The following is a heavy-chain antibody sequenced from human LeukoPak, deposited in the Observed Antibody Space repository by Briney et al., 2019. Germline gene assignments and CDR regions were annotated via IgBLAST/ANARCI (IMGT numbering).Heavy chain of an antibody. V-gene: IGHV4-4*02. CDR3: ARDLGYGSGSYYFDS. CDR2: IYHSGST. J-gene: IGHJ4*02. D-gene: IGHD3-10*01. Sequence: PSETLSLTCAVSGGSISSSNWWSWVRQPPGKGLEWIGEIYHSGSTNYNPSLKSRVTISVDRSKNQFSLKLSSVTAADTAVYYCARDLGYGSGSYYFDSWGQGALVTVSS. CDR1: GGSISSSNW.